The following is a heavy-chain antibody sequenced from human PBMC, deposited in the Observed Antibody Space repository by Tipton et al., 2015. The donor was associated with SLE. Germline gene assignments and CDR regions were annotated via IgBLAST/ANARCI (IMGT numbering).Heavy chain of an antibody. CDR2: ISGRGDST. J-gene: IGHJ4*02. Sequence: GSLRLSCAASGFTFSYYAISWVRQAPGTGLEWVSVISGRGDSTYYADSVKGRFTIPRDNAKNSLFLQLNSLRGEDTAVYYCARQDAYGDLDFWGQGALVTVSS. D-gene: IGHD4-17*01. CDR3: ARQDAYGDLDF. V-gene: IGHV3-23*01. CDR1: GFTFSYYA.